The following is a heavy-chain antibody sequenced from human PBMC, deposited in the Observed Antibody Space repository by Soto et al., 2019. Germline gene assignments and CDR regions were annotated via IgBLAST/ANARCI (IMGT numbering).Heavy chain of an antibody. J-gene: IGHJ6*02. CDR2: ISAYNGNT. CDR3: ARDGDYYDSRGYSAHYYYYGMDV. Sequence: QVQLVQSGAEVKKPGASVKVSCKASGYTFTSYGISWVRQAPGQGLEWMGWISAYNGNTNYAQKLQGRVTMTTDTCTITADMELRSRRSDATAVYHCARDGDYYDSRGYSAHYYYYGMDVWGQGTTVTVSS. V-gene: IGHV1-18*01. CDR1: GYTFTSYG. D-gene: IGHD3-22*01.